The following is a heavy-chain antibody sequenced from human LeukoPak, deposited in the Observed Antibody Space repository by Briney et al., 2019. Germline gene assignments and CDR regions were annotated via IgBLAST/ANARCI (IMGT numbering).Heavy chain of an antibody. J-gene: IGHJ4*02. D-gene: IGHD3-22*01. CDR1: GFTLSSYA. CDR2: ISDTGNT. V-gene: IGHV3-23*01. Sequence: GGSLRLSCAASGFTLSSYAMSWVRQAPGKGLEWVSAISDTGNTYHADSVKGRFTISRDSSKNTLFLQMNRLRPEDAAVYYCAKGRAGNYYYDSSDYWGQGTLVTVSS. CDR3: AKGRAGNYYYDSSDY.